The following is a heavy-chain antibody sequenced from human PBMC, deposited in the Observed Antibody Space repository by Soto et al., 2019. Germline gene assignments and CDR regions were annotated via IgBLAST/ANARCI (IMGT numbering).Heavy chain of an antibody. J-gene: IGHJ6*01. CDR3: ARIPSIWSGSSFYYYYGRDV. V-gene: IGHV2-26*01. CDR1: GFSLSNARMG. D-gene: IGHD3-10*01. Sequence: SGPTLVNPTETLTLTCTVSGFSLSNARMGVSWIRQPPGKSLDWLAHIFSNDEKSYSTSLKSRLTISKDTSKSQVVLTMTNMDPVPTATYYCARIPSIWSGSSFYYYYGRDVWRQGTTITV. CDR2: IFSNDEK.